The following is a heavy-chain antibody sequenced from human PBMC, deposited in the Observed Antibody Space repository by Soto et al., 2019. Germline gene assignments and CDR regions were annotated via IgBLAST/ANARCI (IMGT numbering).Heavy chain of an antibody. Sequence: PGGSLRLSCAASGFTFRSYSMNWVRQVPGKGLEWVSSITSSSRYIYYADSLKGRFTISRDNAKNSLYLQMNSLRAEDTAVYYCARSVRDLGDAFDIWGQGTMVTVSS. CDR1: GFTFRSYS. CDR2: ITSSSRYI. J-gene: IGHJ3*02. CDR3: ARSVRDLGDAFDI. V-gene: IGHV3-21*06. D-gene: IGHD3-16*01.